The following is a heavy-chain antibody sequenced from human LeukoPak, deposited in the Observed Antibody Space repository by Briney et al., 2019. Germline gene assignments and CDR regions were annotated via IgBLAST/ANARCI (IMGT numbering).Heavy chain of an antibody. CDR2: ISSSSSTI. D-gene: IGHD3-22*01. CDR1: RSTFSTYW. V-gene: IGHV3-48*01. CDR3: ARDFEGYYYDSSGIARDY. J-gene: IGHJ4*02. Sequence: GGSLRLSCTVSRSTFSTYWMHWVRQAPGKGLEWVSYISSSSSTIYYADSVKGRFTISRDNAKNSLYLQMNSLRAEDTAVYYCARDFEGYYYDSSGIARDYWGQGTLVTVSS.